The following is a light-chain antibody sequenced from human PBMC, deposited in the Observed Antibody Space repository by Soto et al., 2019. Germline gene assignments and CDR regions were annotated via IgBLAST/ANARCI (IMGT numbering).Light chain of an antibody. CDR2: STS. CDR1: QDISSW. Sequence: DIQMTQSPSSLSASVGDRVTITCRASQDISSWLAWYQQTPGKAPRLLIYSTSNLQRGVQSRFSGTGSGKDFTLTISGIQPEDFGTYYCQQTKTPGTFGQGTKVDI. CDR3: QQTKTPGT. V-gene: IGKV1-12*01. J-gene: IGKJ1*01.